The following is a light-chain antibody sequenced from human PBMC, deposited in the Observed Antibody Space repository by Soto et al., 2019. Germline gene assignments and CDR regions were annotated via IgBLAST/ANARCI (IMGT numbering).Light chain of an antibody. Sequence: DIEMTQSPSPLSASVGDRVTITCRASQSMSNWLAWYQQKAGKAPKLLIYQASILESGVPSRFSGSGSGTEFTLTISSLQPDDFATYYCQQYTIYPLTFGGGTKVEIK. CDR1: QSMSNW. CDR2: QAS. CDR3: QQYTIYPLT. J-gene: IGKJ4*01. V-gene: IGKV1-5*03.